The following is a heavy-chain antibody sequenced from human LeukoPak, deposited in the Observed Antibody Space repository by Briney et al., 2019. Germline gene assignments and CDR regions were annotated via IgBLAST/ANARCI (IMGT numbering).Heavy chain of an antibody. CDR3: SGFCGGDCYENY. V-gene: IGHV3-30*04. Sequence: GGSLRLSCAASGFTFSSYAMHWVRQAPGKGLEWVAAISYDGSTKYYADSVKGRFTVSRDNSKSTLYLQMNSLRPEDTAIYYASGFCGGDCYENYWGQGTLVTVSS. CDR1: GFTFSSYA. J-gene: IGHJ4*02. D-gene: IGHD2-21*02. CDR2: ISYDGSTK.